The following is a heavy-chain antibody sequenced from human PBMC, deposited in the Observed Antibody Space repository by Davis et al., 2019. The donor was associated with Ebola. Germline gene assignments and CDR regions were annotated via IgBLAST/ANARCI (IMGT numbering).Heavy chain of an antibody. D-gene: IGHD1-1*01. V-gene: IGHV1-18*01. CDR2: ISAYNGNI. Sequence: ASVKVSCKASGYIFTTSDISWVRQAPGQGLECMGWISAYNGNIHYAQKFQGRVTMTTDTSTTTAYMEVGSLRSDDTAVYYCARAQFPTTSDHWGQGTLVTVSS. CDR3: ARAQFPTTSDH. CDR1: GYIFTTSD. J-gene: IGHJ4*02.